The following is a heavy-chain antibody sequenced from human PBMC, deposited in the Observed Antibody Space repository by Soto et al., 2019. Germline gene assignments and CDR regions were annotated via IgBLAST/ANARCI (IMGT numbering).Heavy chain of an antibody. CDR2: IYHSGST. J-gene: IGHJ3*02. CDR3: ARDRSDDINSDDGFDI. Sequence: SETLSLTCTVSGGSVSIGSHYWSWIRQPPGKGLEWIAYIYHSGSTNYNPSLKSRVTISVDLSKNQFSLRLDSVTAADTAVYYCARDRSDDINSDDGFDIWGQGTMVTVSS. D-gene: IGHD1-1*01. V-gene: IGHV4-61*01. CDR1: GGSVSIGSHY.